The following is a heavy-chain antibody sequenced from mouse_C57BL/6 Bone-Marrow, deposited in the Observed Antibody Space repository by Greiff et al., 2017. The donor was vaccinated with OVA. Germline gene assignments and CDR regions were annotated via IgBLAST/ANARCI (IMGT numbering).Heavy chain of an antibody. Sequence: VKLMESGPGLVAPSQSLSITCTVSGFSLTSYGVSWVRQPPGKGLEWLGVIWGDGSTNYHSALISRLSISKDNTKSQVFLKLKSLQTDDTATYYGAKRNIYEGKGSWYFEGWGTGTTVTVSS. CDR3: AKRNIYEGKGSWYFEG. CDR1: GFSLTSYG. CDR2: IWGDGST. J-gene: IGHJ1*03. V-gene: IGHV2-3*01. D-gene: IGHD2-1*01.